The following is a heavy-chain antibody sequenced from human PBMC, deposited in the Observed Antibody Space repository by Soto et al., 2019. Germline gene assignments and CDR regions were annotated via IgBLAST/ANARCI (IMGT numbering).Heavy chain of an antibody. CDR2: ISTDNGNT. CDR1: GYTFTNSG. CDR3: ARSRLQCGFDI. V-gene: IGHV1-18*01. D-gene: IGHD4-4*01. Sequence: ASVKVSCKASGYTFTNSGISWVRQAPGQGLEWMGWISTDNGNTNYAQHLQGRVSMTTDTSTSTAYMDLSSLSSDDTAVYYCARSRLQCGFDIWGQGTMVTVSS. J-gene: IGHJ3*02.